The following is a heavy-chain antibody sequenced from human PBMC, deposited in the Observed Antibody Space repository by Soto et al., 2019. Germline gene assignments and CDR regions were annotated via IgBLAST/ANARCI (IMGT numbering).Heavy chain of an antibody. CDR3: ARDRGYGAYDHFDY. CDR2: ISDDGSNK. CDR1: GFIFSSYA. Sequence: QVQLVESGGGVVQPGTSLRLSCAASGFIFSSYALNWVRQAPGKGLEWVTFISDDGSNKYYADSVKGRFTISRDNYRNTRYLQTNSLRAEDTAVCYCARDRGYGAYDHFDYWGQGTLVTVSS. J-gene: IGHJ4*02. D-gene: IGHD5-12*01. V-gene: IGHV3-30*04.